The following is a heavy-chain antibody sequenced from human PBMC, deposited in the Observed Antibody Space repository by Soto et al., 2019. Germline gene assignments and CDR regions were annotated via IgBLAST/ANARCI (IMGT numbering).Heavy chain of an antibody. Sequence: QVQLVQSGAEVKKPGASVKVSCKASGYTFTSYGISWVRQAPGQGLEWMGWISAYNGNTNYAQKLQGRVXMTTDTXXXXXXXXXXXXXXXXXXXXXXARVPADIVVVPAAILFDYWGQGTLVTVSS. D-gene: IGHD2-2*02. V-gene: IGHV1-18*01. J-gene: IGHJ4*02. CDR2: ISAYNGNT. CDR1: GYTFTSYG. CDR3: ARVPADIVVVPAAILFDY.